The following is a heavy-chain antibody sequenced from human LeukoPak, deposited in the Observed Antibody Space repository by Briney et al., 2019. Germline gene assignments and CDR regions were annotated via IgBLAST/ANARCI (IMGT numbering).Heavy chain of an antibody. V-gene: IGHV3-33*01. CDR1: GFTFSSYG. CDR2: IWYDGSNN. CDR3: ARDILGTYYYDSSGYSDAFDI. D-gene: IGHD3-22*01. Sequence: GGSLRLSCAASGFTFSSYGMHWVRQAPGKGLEWVAVIWYDGSNNYYADSVKGRFTISRDNSKNTLYLQMNRLRAEDTAVYYCARDILGTYYYDSSGYSDAFDIWGQGTMVTVSS. J-gene: IGHJ3*02.